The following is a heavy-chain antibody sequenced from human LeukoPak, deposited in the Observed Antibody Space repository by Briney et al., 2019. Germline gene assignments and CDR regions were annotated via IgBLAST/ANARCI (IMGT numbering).Heavy chain of an antibody. CDR2: ISSSSSYI. CDR1: GFTFSSYT. V-gene: IGHV3-21*01. J-gene: IGHJ4*02. D-gene: IGHD3-3*01. Sequence: PGGSLRLSCAASGFTFSSYTMNWVRQAPGKGLEWVSSISSSSSYIYYADSVKARFTLSRDNAKNPLYLQMNSLRAEDTAVYYCARVRSWSGQEAYWGQGTLVTVSS. CDR3: ARVRSWSGQEAY.